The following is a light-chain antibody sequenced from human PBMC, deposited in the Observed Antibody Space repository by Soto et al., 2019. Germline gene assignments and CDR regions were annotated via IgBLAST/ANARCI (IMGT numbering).Light chain of an antibody. CDR2: GAF. CDR1: QDVGTY. CDR3: QQVDTYPLT. J-gene: IGKJ4*02. Sequence: DLQLTPSPSFLSASEGDRVTITCRASQDVGTYFAWYQLKPGKAPQLLVYGAFTLQSGVPSRFSGSGSGTEFTLTISSLQPEDSATYYCQQVDTYPLTFGGGTKVEIK. V-gene: IGKV1-9*01.